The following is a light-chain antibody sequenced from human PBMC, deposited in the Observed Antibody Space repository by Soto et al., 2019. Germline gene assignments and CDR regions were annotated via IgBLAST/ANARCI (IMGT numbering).Light chain of an antibody. CDR2: AAS. CDR1: QDINSR. V-gene: IGKV1-12*01. Sequence: DIQMTQSPSSVSASVGDTVTITCRASQDINSRLAWFQQKPGRAPKYVIQAASMLQSGFPSRFAGSGSGTEFTLTMNTLQPEDFATYYCLQVKSFPRTFGQGNKVDI. J-gene: IGKJ1*01. CDR3: LQVKSFPRT.